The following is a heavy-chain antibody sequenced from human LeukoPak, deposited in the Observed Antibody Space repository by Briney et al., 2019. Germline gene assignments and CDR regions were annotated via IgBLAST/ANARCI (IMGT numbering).Heavy chain of an antibody. CDR3: ARTPGIQVWLPSPFDY. V-gene: IGHV3-11*04. J-gene: IGHJ4*02. D-gene: IGHD5-18*01. CDR2: ISSSSSTI. CDR1: GFTFSDYY. Sequence: PGGSLRLSCAASGFTFSDYYMSWVRQAPGKGLEWVSYISSSSSTIYYAESVKGRFTISRDNAKNSLYLQMNSLRAEDTAVYYCARTPGIQVWLPSPFDYWGQGTLVTVSS.